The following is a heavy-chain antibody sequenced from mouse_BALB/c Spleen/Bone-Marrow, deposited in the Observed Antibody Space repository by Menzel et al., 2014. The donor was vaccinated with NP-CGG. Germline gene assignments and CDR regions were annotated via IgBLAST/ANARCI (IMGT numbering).Heavy chain of an antibody. CDR3: ARSADWYSGV. CDR2: ISYSGST. V-gene: IGHV3-2*02. J-gene: IGHJ1*01. CDR1: GYSITSDYA. Sequence: ESGPGLVKPSQSLSLTCTVTGYSITSDYAWHWIRQFPGNKLEWMGYISYSGSTSYYPYLKSRISITRDTSKNQFFLQLNSVTNEDTATYYCARSADWYSGVWGAGTTVTVSS.